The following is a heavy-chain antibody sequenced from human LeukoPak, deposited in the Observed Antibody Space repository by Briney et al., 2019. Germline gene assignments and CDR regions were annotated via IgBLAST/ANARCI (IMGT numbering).Heavy chain of an antibody. CDR3: ARTNIAGTGNDY. CDR1: GFTFSSYA. Sequence: GGSLRLSCAASGFTFSSYAMHWVRQAPGKGLEWVAVISYDGSNKYYADSVKGRFTVSRDNSKNTLNLQMNSLRAEDTAVYYCARTNIAGTGNDYWGQGTLVTVSS. CDR2: ISYDGSNK. V-gene: IGHV3-30-3*01. D-gene: IGHD6-13*01. J-gene: IGHJ4*02.